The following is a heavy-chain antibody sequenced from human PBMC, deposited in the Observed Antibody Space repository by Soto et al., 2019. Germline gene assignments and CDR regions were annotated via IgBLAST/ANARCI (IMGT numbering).Heavy chain of an antibody. CDR3: ARIIADWYFDL. V-gene: IGHV5-51*01. D-gene: IGHD3-16*02. J-gene: IGHJ2*01. Sequence: PGESLKISCQGSGGRFALYWIGWVRQMPGKDLEWMGIIYPSDSDVRYSPSFQGQVTMSADKSISTVYLQWNSLKASDTAMYYCARIIADWYFDLWGRGTLVTVSS. CDR2: IYPSDSDV. CDR1: GGRFALYW.